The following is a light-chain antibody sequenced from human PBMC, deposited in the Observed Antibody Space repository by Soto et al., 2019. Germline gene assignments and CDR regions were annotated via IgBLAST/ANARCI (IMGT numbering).Light chain of an antibody. CDR2: DAS. Sequence: DIQMTQSPSTLSASVGDRVTITCRASQSISSWLAWYQQKPGKAPKLLIYDASSLESGVPSRFSGSGSGTEFTRTISRLQPDDFATYYCQQYNSYQTFGQGTKVEIK. V-gene: IGKV1-5*01. J-gene: IGKJ1*01. CDR1: QSISSW. CDR3: QQYNSYQT.